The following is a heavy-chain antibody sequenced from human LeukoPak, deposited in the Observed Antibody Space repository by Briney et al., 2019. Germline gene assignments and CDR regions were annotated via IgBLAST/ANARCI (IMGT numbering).Heavy chain of an antibody. V-gene: IGHV4-39*01. CDR3: ATRGGDYDILTGLRFDY. CDR2: IYYSGST. D-gene: IGHD3-9*01. J-gene: IGHJ4*02. Sequence: PSETLSLTCTVSGGSISSSSYYWGWIRQPPGKGLEWIGSIYYSGSTYYNPSLKSRVTISVDTSKNQFSLKLSSVTAADTAMYYCATRGGDYDILTGLRFDYWGQGTLVTVSS. CDR1: GGSISSSSYY.